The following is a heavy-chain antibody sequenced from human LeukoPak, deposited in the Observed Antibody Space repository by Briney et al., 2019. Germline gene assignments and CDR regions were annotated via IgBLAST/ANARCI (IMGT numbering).Heavy chain of an antibody. Sequence: ASVKVSCKASGYTFTGYYMHWVRQAPGQGLEWMGWINPNSGGTNYAQKFQGWVTMTRDTSISTAYMELSSLRAEDTAVYYCAKDLTNFDFDWLLYPHDAFDIWGQGTMVTVSS. CDR1: GYTFTGYY. V-gene: IGHV1-2*04. J-gene: IGHJ3*02. CDR2: INPNSGGT. CDR3: AKDLTNFDFDWLLYPHDAFDI. D-gene: IGHD3-9*01.